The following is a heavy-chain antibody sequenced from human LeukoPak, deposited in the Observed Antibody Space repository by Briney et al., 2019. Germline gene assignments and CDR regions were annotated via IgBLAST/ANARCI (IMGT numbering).Heavy chain of an antibody. D-gene: IGHD4-17*01. V-gene: IGHV3-11*01. Sequence: GGSLRLSRAASGFTFSDYYMSWIRQAPGKGLEWVSYISSSGSTIYYADSVKGRFTISRDNAKNSLYLQMNSLRAEDTAVYYCARDPSSTVTPFNFDYWGQGTLVTVSS. CDR2: ISSSGSTI. CDR3: ARDPSSTVTPFNFDY. CDR1: GFTFSDYY. J-gene: IGHJ4*02.